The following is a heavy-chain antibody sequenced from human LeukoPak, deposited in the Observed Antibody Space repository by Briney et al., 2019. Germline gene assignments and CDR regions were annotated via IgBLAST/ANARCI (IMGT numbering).Heavy chain of an antibody. V-gene: IGHV3-23*01. Sequence: PGGSLRLSGAAPGFTFTNYAMTWVRQAPGKGLEWVSAIRGSGATTYYADSVKGRFTISRDNSKNTLYLQMNSLRVEDTAVYYCAKALTRGNDWYFDLWGRGTLVTVSS. CDR3: AKALTRGNDWYFDL. D-gene: IGHD5-24*01. J-gene: IGHJ2*01. CDR2: IRGSGATT. CDR1: GFTFTNYA.